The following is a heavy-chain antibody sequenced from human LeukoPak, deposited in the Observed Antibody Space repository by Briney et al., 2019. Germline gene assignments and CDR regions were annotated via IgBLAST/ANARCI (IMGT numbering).Heavy chain of an antibody. CDR3: TRIFYYGTRGYYPDF. CDR2: SKNKDYAYST. D-gene: IGHD3-22*01. Sequence: GGSLRLSCAASGFTFSDHHMDWVRQAPGKGLEWIGRSKNKDYAYSTVYAASVKGSFTFSRDDPKNSLYLQMNSLTTEDTAVYYCTRIFYYGTRGYYPDFWGQGTLVTVSS. J-gene: IGHJ4*02. V-gene: IGHV3-72*01. CDR1: GFTFSDHH.